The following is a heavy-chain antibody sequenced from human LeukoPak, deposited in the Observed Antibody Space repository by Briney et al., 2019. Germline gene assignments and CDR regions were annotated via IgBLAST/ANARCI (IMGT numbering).Heavy chain of an antibody. CDR2: ISGSGGST. D-gene: IGHD3-22*01. CDR1: GFTSSSYA. J-gene: IGHJ4*02. Sequence: GGSLRLSCAASGFTSSSYAMSWVRQAPGKGLEWVSAISGSGGSTYYADSVKGRFTISRDNSKNTLYLQMNSLRAEDTAVYYCARVYYYDSSGYLNPFDYWGQGTLVTVSS. V-gene: IGHV3-23*01. CDR3: ARVYYYDSSGYLNPFDY.